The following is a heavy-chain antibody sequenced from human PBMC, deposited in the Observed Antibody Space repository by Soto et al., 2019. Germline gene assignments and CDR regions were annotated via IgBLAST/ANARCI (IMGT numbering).Heavy chain of an antibody. J-gene: IGHJ4*02. Sequence: QVQLVQSGAEVRKPGASVRLSCKASVYTLTSFYLHWVRQAPGQGLEWMGIINTRGGTTAYAQKFRGRLTVTRDTSTSTVYMELSNLRSEDTAIYYCAIGPDDSDVPRWDYWGQGTRVTVSS. CDR1: VYTLTSFY. CDR3: AIGPDDSDVPRWDY. CDR2: INTRGGTT. V-gene: IGHV1-46*01. D-gene: IGHD4-17*01.